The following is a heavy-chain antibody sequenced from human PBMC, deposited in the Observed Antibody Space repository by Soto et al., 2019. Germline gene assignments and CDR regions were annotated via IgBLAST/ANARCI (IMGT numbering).Heavy chain of an antibody. CDR3: ARDGAGKVATIPGPYYYYYMDV. CDR2: INPNSGGT. Sequence: ASVKVSCKASGYTFTGYYMHWVRQAPGQGLEWMGWINPNSGGTNYAQKFQGWVTMTRDTSISTAYMELSRLRSDDTAVYYCARDGAGKVATIPGPYYYYYMDVWGKGTTVTVSS. CDR1: GYTFTGYY. D-gene: IGHD5-12*01. V-gene: IGHV1-2*04. J-gene: IGHJ6*03.